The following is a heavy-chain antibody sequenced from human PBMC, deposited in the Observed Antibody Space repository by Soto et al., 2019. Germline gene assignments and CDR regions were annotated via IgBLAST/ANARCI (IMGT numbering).Heavy chain of an antibody. V-gene: IGHV4-30-2*01. D-gene: IGHD3-22*01. CDR2: IYHSGST. CDR3: ARHRFNYYDNTVYYYFDY. CDR1: GGSISSGGYS. Sequence: KPSETLSLTCAVSGGSISSGGYSWSWIRQPPGKGLEWIGYIYHSGSTYYNPSLKSRVTISVDRSKNQFSLKLSSVTAADTAVYYCARHRFNYYDNTVYYYFDYWGQGTLVTVSS. J-gene: IGHJ4*02.